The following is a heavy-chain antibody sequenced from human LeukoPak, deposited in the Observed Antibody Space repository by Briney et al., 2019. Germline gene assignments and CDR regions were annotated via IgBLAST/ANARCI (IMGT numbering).Heavy chain of an antibody. CDR3: ARGTLLPGIDY. J-gene: IGHJ4*02. D-gene: IGHD1-26*01. V-gene: IGHV3-7*01. CDR2: INQDV. Sequence: GALRLSCAASGFTFSSYAMSWVRQAPGKGLEWVANINQDVVDSVKGRFTISRDNAKNSLYLQVNSLRAEDTAVYYCARGTLLPGIDYWGQGTLVTVSS. CDR1: GFTFSSYA.